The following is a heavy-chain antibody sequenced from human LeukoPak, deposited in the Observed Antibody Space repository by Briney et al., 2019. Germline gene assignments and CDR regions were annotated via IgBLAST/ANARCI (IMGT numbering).Heavy chain of an antibody. CDR1: GGSISSSSYY. D-gene: IGHD3-22*01. CDR3: ARRGIVVVLRALDI. J-gene: IGHJ3*02. V-gene: IGHV4-39*01. CDR2: IYYSGSI. Sequence: SETLSLTCTVSGGSISSSSYYWGWIRQPPGKGLEWIGIIYYSGSIYYNPSLKSRVTMSVDTSKNQFSLTLSSETAAETDVYYCARRGIVVVLRALDIWGQGTMVTVSS.